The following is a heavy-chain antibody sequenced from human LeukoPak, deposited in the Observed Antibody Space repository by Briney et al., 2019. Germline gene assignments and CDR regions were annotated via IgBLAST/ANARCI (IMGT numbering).Heavy chain of an antibody. D-gene: IGHD5-24*01. Sequence: GGPLRLSCAASGFTFSRYAMSWVRQAPGKGLEWVCGISNSGESPYYADSVKGRFTISRDNSKNTLYLEINSLRAEDTAVYYCAKKTRDGYNPFDYLGQGTLVTVSS. V-gene: IGHV3-23*01. CDR3: AKKTRDGYNPFDY. CDR1: GFTFSRYA. CDR2: ISNSGESP. J-gene: IGHJ4*02.